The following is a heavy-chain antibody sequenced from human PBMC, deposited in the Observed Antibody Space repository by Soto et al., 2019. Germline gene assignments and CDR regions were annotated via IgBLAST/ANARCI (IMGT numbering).Heavy chain of an antibody. CDR1: GGSISSVNHY. V-gene: IGHV4-30-4*01. CDR3: ARVSSGDYVDY. Sequence: SETLSLTCTVSGGSISSVNHYWSWIRQPPGKGLEWIGYIHYSGSTYSNPSLKSRVTISVDTSKTQFSLKLTSVTAADTAVYYCARVSSGDYVDYWGQGTLVTVSS. J-gene: IGHJ4*02. CDR2: IHYSGST.